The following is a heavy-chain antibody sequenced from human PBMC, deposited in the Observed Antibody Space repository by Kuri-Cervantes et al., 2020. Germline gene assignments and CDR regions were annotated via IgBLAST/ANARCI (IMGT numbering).Heavy chain of an antibody. Sequence: GGSLRLSCAASGFTVSSNEMSWIRQAPGKGLEWVSSISGGSTYYADSRKGRFTISRDNSKNTLYLQMNSLRAEDTAVYYCAKVGAIVVVPAAMLDYWGQGTLVTVSS. D-gene: IGHD2-2*01. CDR2: ISGGST. J-gene: IGHJ4*02. CDR1: GFTVSSNE. V-gene: IGHV3-38*02. CDR3: AKVGAIVVVPAAMLDY.